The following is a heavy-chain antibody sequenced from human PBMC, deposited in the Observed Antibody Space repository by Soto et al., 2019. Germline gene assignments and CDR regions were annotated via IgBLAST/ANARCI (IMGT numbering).Heavy chain of an antibody. Sequence: QVPLVQSGAEVKKPGASVRVSCKASGYSFSAYYIHWMRQAPGQGLEWMGWINPNSGGTKFAQKFQGWVTMTRDTSISTAYMELSRLKSDYTAVYFCARESGGTTATLDYYYFYMDVWGKGTTVTVSS. CDR1: GYSFSAYY. V-gene: IGHV1-2*04. CDR2: INPNSGGT. D-gene: IGHD4-17*01. CDR3: ARESGGTTATLDYYYFYMDV. J-gene: IGHJ6*03.